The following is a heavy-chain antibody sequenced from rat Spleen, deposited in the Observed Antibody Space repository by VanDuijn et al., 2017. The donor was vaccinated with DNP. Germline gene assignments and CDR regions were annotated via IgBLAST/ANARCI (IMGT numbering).Heavy chain of an antibody. V-gene: IGHV2-15*01. CDR3: ARSHTTGMTWFAY. J-gene: IGHJ3*01. CDR2: MRSDGDT. D-gene: IGHD1-7*01. Sequence: QVQLKESGPGLVQPSQTLSLTCTVSGFSLTSYTVSWVRPPPGKGLEWMGVMRSDGDTSYNSALKSRLSISRDTSKSQVFLEMNSLQTEDTAIYFCARSHTTGMTWFAYWGHGTLVTVSS. CDR1: GFSLTSYT.